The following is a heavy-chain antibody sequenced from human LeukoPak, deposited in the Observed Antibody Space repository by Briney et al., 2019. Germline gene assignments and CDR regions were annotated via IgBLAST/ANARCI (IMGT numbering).Heavy chain of an antibody. CDR3: ARGGGSGSYSNY. J-gene: IGHJ4*02. CDR1: GFTFSTYT. Sequence: GGSLRLSCSASGFTFSTYTMNWVRQAPGKGLEWVSYISGSTSTIYYADSVKGRFTISRDNAKNSLYLQMNSLRDEDTAVYYCARGGGSGSYSNYWGQGTLVTVSS. V-gene: IGHV3-48*02. D-gene: IGHD3-10*01. CDR2: ISGSTSTI.